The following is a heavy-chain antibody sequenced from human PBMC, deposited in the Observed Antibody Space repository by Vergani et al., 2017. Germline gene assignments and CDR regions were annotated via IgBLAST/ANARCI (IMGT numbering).Heavy chain of an antibody. CDR2: IYHSGST. D-gene: IGHD2-2*01. CDR1: GYSISSGYY. J-gene: IGHJ6*03. V-gene: IGHV4-38-2*01. CDR3: AKAGCSSTSCSIYYYYYYMDV. Sequence: QVQLQESGPGLVKPSETLSLTCAVSGYSISSGYYWGWIRQPPGKGLEWLGSIYHSGSTYYNPSLKSRFTISVDTSKNQFSLKLSSVTAADTAVYYCAKAGCSSTSCSIYYYYYYMDVWGKGTTVTVSS.